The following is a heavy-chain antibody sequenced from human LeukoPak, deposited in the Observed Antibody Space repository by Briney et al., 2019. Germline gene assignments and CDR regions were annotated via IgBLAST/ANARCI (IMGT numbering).Heavy chain of an antibody. CDR3: AKVDPTHFDY. V-gene: IGHV3-23*01. Sequence: GGSLRLSCAASGFTFNSYAMSWVRQAPGKGLEWVSGISGSGVGTYYADSVKGRFTISRDNSKNTLYLQMNSLRAEDTAVYYCAKVDPTHFDYWGQGTLVTVSS. J-gene: IGHJ4*02. CDR2: ISGSGVGT. CDR1: GFTFNSYA.